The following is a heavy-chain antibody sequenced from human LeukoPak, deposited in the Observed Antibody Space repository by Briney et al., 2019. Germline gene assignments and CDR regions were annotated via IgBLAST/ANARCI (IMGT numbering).Heavy chain of an antibody. J-gene: IGHJ4*02. Sequence: GASAKVSCKASGYTFTGSYMHWVRQAPGQGLEWMGWINPNSGGTNYAQKFQGRVTMTRDTSISTAYMELSRLRSDDTAVYYCARPYSSGWYYFDYWGQGTLVTVSS. D-gene: IGHD6-19*01. V-gene: IGHV1-2*02. CDR1: GYTFTGSY. CDR3: ARPYSSGWYYFDY. CDR2: INPNSGGT.